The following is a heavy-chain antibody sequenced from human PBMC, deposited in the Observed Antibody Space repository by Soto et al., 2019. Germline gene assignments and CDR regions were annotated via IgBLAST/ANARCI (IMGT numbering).Heavy chain of an antibody. CDR1: GGTFNNYP. CDR3: ARGRGYSGDDHYYYFDMDV. J-gene: IGHJ6*02. Sequence: ASVKVSCKASGGTFNNYPMTWVRQAPGEGLECMGGSIPIFGTANYAQRFQGRVTISVDESTSTAYMELSSLRSEDTAVYYCARGRGYSGDDHYYYFDMDVWGQGTTVTVSS. D-gene: IGHD5-12*01. CDR2: SIPIFGTA. V-gene: IGHV1-69*13.